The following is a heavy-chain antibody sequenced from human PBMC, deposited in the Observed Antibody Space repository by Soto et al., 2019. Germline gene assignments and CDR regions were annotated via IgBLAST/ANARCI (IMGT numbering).Heavy chain of an antibody. D-gene: IGHD6-13*01. V-gene: IGHV4-4*07. CDR1: GGSISSYY. CDR2: IYTSGST. J-gene: IGHJ6*02. CDR3: YSTGYSSSWYLSRYYYYGMDV. Sequence: SGGSISSYYWSWIRQPAGKGLDWIGRIYTSGSTNYNPSLKSRVTMSVDTSKNQFSLKLSSVTAADTAVYYCYSTGYSSSWYLSRYYYYGMDVWGQGTTVTVSS.